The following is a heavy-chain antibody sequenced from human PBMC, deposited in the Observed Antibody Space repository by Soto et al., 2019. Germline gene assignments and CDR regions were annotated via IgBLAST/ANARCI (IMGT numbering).Heavy chain of an antibody. V-gene: IGHV3-7*01. CDR3: ARKPRLLEL. CDR2: ISADGRET. Sequence: EEQLVESGGGLVQPGGPLRLACAASGFLFSDSWMNWVRQAPGKGLEWVADISADGRETNHVDSVKGRFTISRDNAKNSLYLQMNSLRVEDTAVYYGARKPRLLELWGQGTLVTVTS. CDR1: GFLFSDSW. D-gene: IGHD6-6*01. J-gene: IGHJ4*02.